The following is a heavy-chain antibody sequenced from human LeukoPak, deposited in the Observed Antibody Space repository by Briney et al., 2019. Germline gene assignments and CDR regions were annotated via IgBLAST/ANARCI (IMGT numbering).Heavy chain of an antibody. V-gene: IGHV4-4*09. CDR2: VYTSGST. D-gene: IGHD3-3*01. CDR3: ARNSITIFGVS. J-gene: IGHJ5*02. CDR1: GGSISSYY. Sequence: SETLSLTCTVSGGSISSYYWSWIRQPPGKGLEWIGYVYTSGSTNYNPSLKSRVTVSVDTSKNQFSLKLSSVTAADTAVYYCARNSITIFGVSWGQGTLVTVSS.